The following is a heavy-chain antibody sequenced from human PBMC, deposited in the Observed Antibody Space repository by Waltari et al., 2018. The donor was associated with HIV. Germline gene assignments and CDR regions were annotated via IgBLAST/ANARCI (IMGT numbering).Heavy chain of an antibody. D-gene: IGHD1-26*01. J-gene: IGHJ4*02. Sequence: LIQPGGSLRLSCAASGFTFSSYWMHWVRQAPGKGLVWVSRINSDGSSTSYADSVKGRFTISRDNAKNTLYLQMDSLRAEDTAVYYCARPGGDSGSYGRFDYWGQGTLVTVSS. CDR2: INSDGSST. CDR1: GFTFSSYW. CDR3: ARPGGDSGSYGRFDY. V-gene: IGHV3-74*01.